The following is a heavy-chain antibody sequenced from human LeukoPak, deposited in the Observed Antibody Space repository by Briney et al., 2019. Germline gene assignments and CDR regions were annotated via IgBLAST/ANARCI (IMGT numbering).Heavy chain of an antibody. CDR2: IYYSGST. V-gene: IGHV4-39*07. J-gene: IGHJ4*02. D-gene: IGHD1-26*01. CDR1: GGSISSSSYY. Sequence: SETLSLTCTVSGGSISSSSYYWGWIRQPPGKGLEWIGSIYYSGSTYYNPSLKSRVTISVDTSKNQFSLKLSSVTAADTAVYYCARVGVGATNYWGQGTLVTVSS. CDR3: ARVGVGATNY.